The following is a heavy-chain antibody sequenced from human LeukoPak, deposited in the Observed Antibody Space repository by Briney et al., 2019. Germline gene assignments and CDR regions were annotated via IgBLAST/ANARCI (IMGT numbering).Heavy chain of an antibody. D-gene: IGHD3-22*01. CDR1: GGSISSYY. CDR2: IYTSGST. Sequence: SETLSLTCTVSGGSISSYYWSWIRQPAGKGLEWIGRIYTSGSTNYNPSLKSRVTMSVDTSKNQFSLKLSSVTAADTAVYYCARCGDSSGYYSLDYWGQGTLVTVSS. CDR3: ARCGDSSGYYSLDY. J-gene: IGHJ4*02. V-gene: IGHV4-4*07.